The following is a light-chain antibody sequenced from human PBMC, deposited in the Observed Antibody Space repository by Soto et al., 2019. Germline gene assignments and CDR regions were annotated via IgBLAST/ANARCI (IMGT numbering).Light chain of an antibody. V-gene: IGKV2-30*01. Sequence: DVVMTQSPLSLPVTLGRAASISCRSSQSLVYSDGNTYLSWFQQRPGQSPRRLIYKVSNRDSGVPDRFSGSGSGTDFTLKISRVEAEDVGLYYCLQGTHWPWTFGQGTKVEIK. CDR3: LQGTHWPWT. CDR1: QSLVYSDGNTY. J-gene: IGKJ1*01. CDR2: KVS.